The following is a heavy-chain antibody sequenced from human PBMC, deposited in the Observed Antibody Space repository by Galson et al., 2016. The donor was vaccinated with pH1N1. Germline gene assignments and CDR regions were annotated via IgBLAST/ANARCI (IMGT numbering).Heavy chain of an antibody. D-gene: IGHD2/OR15-2a*01. Sequence: SLRLSCAASGFTFDDYAMYWVRQAPGKGLEWVSGISWNSGIIGYADSVKGRFTISRDNAKNSLYLQMNSLRAEDTALYYCAKTFMGVAYYYGMDVWGQGTTVTVSS. V-gene: IGHV3-9*01. CDR1: GFTFDDYA. CDR3: AKTFMGVAYYYGMDV. CDR2: ISWNSGII. J-gene: IGHJ6*02.